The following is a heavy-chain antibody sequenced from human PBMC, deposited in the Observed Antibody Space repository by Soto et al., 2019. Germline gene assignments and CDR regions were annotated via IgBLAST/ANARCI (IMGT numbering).Heavy chain of an antibody. CDR2: ISDGGERT. CDR1: GFTFSDYV. J-gene: IGHJ6*03. Sequence: GGSLRLSCVASGFTFSDYVMSWVRQVPGKGLEWVSSISDGGERTDYRDSVRGRFTISRDNARFTLHLQMNSLRADDTAMYYCARDSWDYDYIWGSPDYYYYYMDVWGKGTTVTVSS. D-gene: IGHD3-16*01. V-gene: IGHV3-23*01. CDR3: ARDSWDYDYIWGSPDYYYYYMDV.